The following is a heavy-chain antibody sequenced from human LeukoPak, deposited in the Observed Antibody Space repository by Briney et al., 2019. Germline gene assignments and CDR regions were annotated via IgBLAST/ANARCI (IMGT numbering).Heavy chain of an antibody. CDR3: ARVGITGTYNWFDP. V-gene: IGHV6-1*01. D-gene: IGHD1-20*01. CDR1: GDSVSSNSAA. CDR2: TYYRSKWYN. J-gene: IGHJ5*02. Sequence: SQTLSLTCAISGDSVSSNSAAWNWIRQSPSRGLEWLGRTYYRSKWYNDYAVSVKSRITINPHTSKNQFSLQLNSVTPEDTAVYYCARVGITGTYNWFDPWGQGTLVTVSS.